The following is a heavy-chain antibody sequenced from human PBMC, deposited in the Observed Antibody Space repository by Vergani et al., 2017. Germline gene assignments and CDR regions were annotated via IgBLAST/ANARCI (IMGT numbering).Heavy chain of an antibody. CDR2: ISGSGGST. CDR1: GFTFSSYA. V-gene: IGHV3-23*01. J-gene: IGHJ6*03. D-gene: IGHD1-1*01. CDR3: ARAFERADYYYYYMDV. Sequence: EVQLLESGGGLVQPGGSLRLSCAASGFTFSSYAMSWVRQAPGKGLEWVSAISGSGGSTYYADSVKGRFTISRDNSKKTLYLQMNSLRAEDTAVYYCARAFERADYYYYYMDVWGKGTTVTVSS.